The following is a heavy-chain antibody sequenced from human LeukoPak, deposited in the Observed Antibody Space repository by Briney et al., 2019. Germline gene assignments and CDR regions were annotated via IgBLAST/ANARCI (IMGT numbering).Heavy chain of an antibody. Sequence: GGSLRLSCAASGFTFSSYSMNWVRQAPGKGLEWVSSISSSSSYIYYADSVKGRFTISRDNAKNSLYLQMNSLRAEDTAVYYCARDRYDSSGYYYRYFGYWGQGTLVTVSS. CDR1: GFTFSSYS. V-gene: IGHV3-21*01. J-gene: IGHJ4*02. CDR3: ARDRYDSSGYYYRYFGY. D-gene: IGHD3-22*01. CDR2: ISSSSSYI.